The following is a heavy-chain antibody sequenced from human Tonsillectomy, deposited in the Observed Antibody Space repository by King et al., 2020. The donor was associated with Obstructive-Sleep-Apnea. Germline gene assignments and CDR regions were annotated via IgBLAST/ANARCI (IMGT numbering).Heavy chain of an antibody. Sequence: VQLVESGGGVVQPGRSLRLSCAASGFTFSSYGMHWVRQAPGKGLEWVAVISYDGSNKYYADSVKGRFTISRDNSKHTLYLQMNSLRAEDTAVYYCAKGESGWYFDYWGQGTLVTVSS. CDR2: ISYDGSNK. CDR1: GFTFSSYG. V-gene: IGHV3-30*18. D-gene: IGHD6-19*01. J-gene: IGHJ4*02. CDR3: AKGESGWYFDY.